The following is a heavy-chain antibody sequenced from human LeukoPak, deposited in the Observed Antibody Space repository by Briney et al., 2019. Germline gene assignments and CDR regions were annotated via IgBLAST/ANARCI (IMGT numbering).Heavy chain of an antibody. J-gene: IGHJ4*02. Sequence: PGGSLRLSCAASGFTFSSYAMSWVRQAPGKGLEWVSAISGSGGSTYYADSVKGRFTIYRDNSKNTLYLQMNSLRAEDTAVYYCAKDQSPFYYYGSGSGNLFDYWGQGTLVTVSS. CDR1: GFTFSSYA. CDR2: ISGSGGST. V-gene: IGHV3-23*01. D-gene: IGHD3-10*01. CDR3: AKDQSPFYYYGSGSGNLFDY.